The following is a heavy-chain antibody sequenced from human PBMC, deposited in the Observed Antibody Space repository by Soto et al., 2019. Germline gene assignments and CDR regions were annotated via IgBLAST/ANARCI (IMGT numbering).Heavy chain of an antibody. D-gene: IGHD6-19*01. J-gene: IGHJ5*02. CDR3: ARLVIIAVAGTSKYSWFDP. CDR2: IYPGDSDT. CDR1: GYSSTRYW. V-gene: IGHV5-51*01. Sequence: GESLKISCKGSGYSSTRYWIGWVRQMPGKGLEWMGIIYPGDSDTRYSPSFQGQVTISADMSISTAYLQWSSLKASDTAMYYCARLVIIAVAGTSKYSWFDPWGQGTLVTVSS.